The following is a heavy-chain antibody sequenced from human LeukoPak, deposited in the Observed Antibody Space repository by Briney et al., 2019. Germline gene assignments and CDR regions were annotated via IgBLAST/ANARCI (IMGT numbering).Heavy chain of an antibody. CDR2: INPNSGGT. CDR3: ARDRRYYGSGSSSPGFDP. CDR1: GYTFTGYY. D-gene: IGHD3-10*01. V-gene: IGHV1-2*02. J-gene: IGHJ5*02. Sequence: ASVKVSCKASGYTFTGYYMHWVRQAPGQGLEWMGWINPNSGGTNYAQKFQGRVTMTRDTSISTAYMEPSRLRSDDTAVYYCARDRRYYGSGSSSPGFDPWGQGTLVTVSS.